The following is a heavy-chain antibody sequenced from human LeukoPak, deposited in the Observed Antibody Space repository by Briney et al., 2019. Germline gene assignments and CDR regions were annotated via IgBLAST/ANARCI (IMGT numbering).Heavy chain of an antibody. D-gene: IGHD3-3*01. J-gene: IGHJ4*02. CDR3: ARGVEWLPFDY. V-gene: IGHV1-46*02. CDR1: GYTFKNYY. Sequence: ASVKVSCKASGYTFKNYYMHWVRQAPGQGLEWMGIINPSGGSTSYAQKFQGRVTMTRDTSTSTVYVELSSLRSGDTAVYYCARGVEWLPFDYWGQGTLVTVSS. CDR2: INPSGGST.